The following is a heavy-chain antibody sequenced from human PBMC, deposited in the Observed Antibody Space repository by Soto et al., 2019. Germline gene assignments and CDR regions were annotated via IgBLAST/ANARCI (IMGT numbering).Heavy chain of an antibody. CDR2: ISYDGSNK. CDR3: ASGPLAVAGLDY. J-gene: IGHJ4*02. D-gene: IGHD6-19*01. CDR1: GFTFSSYA. V-gene: IGHV3-30-3*01. Sequence: GGSLRLSCAASGFTFSSYAMHWVRQAPGKGLEWVAVISYDGSNKYYADSVKGRFTISRDNSKNTLYLQMNSLRAEDTAVYYCASGPLAVAGLDYWGQGTLVTVSS.